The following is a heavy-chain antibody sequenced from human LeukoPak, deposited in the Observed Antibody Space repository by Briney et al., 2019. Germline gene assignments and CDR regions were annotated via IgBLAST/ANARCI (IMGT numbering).Heavy chain of an antibody. D-gene: IGHD5-24*01. J-gene: IGHJ4*02. V-gene: IGHV3-30*18. CDR3: AKDNLWGMATAGFDY. Sequence: GRSLRLSCAASGFTFSSYGMHWVRQAPGKGLEWVAVISYDGSNKYYADSVKGRFTISRDNSKNTLYLQMNSLRAEDTAVYYCAKDNLWGMATAGFDYWGQGTLVTVSS. CDR1: GFTFSSYG. CDR2: ISYDGSNK.